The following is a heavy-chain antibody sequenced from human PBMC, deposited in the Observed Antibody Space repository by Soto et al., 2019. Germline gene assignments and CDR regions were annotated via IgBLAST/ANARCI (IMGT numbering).Heavy chain of an antibody. CDR3: ASDSPLGYCSGGSCYSLAFDY. Sequence: QVQLVQSGAEVKKPGASVKVSCKASGYTFTGYYMHWVRQAPGQGLEWMGWINPNSGGTNYAQKFQGWVTMTRDTSISTAYMELRRLRSDDTAVYYWASDSPLGYCSGGSCYSLAFDYWGQGTLVTVSS. CDR2: INPNSGGT. D-gene: IGHD2-15*01. J-gene: IGHJ4*02. V-gene: IGHV1-2*04. CDR1: GYTFTGYY.